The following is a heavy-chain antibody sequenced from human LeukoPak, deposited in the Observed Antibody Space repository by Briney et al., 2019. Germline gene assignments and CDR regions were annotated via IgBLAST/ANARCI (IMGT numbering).Heavy chain of an antibody. CDR1: GGSISSSNW. CDR3: ARANSGYSSSAADY. V-gene: IGHV4-4*02. J-gene: IGHJ4*02. D-gene: IGHD6-19*01. Sequence: SGTLSLTCAVSGGSISSSNWWSGVRQPPGKGLGGIGEIYHSGSTNYNPSLKSRVTISVDKSKNQFSPKLSSVTAADTAVYYCARANSGYSSSAADYWGQGTLVTVSS. CDR2: IYHSGST.